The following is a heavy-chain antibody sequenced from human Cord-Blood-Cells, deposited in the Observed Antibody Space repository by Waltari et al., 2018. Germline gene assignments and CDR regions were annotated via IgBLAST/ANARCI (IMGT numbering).Heavy chain of an antibody. Sequence: QVTLRESGPALVKPTQTLTLTCTFSGFSLSTSGMCVSWIRQPPGKALEWLALIDWDDDKYYSTSLKTRLTSSKDTSQNQVVLTMTNMDPVDTATYYCARIVRYSSSYYYYGMDVWGQGTTVTVSS. J-gene: IGHJ6*02. CDR1: GFSLSTSGMC. V-gene: IGHV2-70*01. D-gene: IGHD6-6*01. CDR3: ARIVRYSSSYYYYGMDV. CDR2: IDWDDDK.